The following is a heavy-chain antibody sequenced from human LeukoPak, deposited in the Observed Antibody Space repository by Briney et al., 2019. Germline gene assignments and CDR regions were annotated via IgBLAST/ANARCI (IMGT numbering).Heavy chain of an antibody. V-gene: IGHV4-39*07. Sequence: SDTLPLTCTVWGRSINGSRYHWRWIPPPPGKGLEWIGTIYYRGNPYYTPSLKSRVTISVDTYKNQFSLKLSSVTAADTVVYYCGRVWQMTDAFDIWGQGTMVTVSS. CDR3: GRVWQMTDAFDI. CDR1: GRSINGSRYH. J-gene: IGHJ3*02. D-gene: IGHD3-16*01. CDR2: IYYRGNP.